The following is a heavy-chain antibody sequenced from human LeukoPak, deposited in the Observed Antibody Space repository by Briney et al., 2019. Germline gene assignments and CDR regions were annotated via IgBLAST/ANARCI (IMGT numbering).Heavy chain of an antibody. D-gene: IGHD5-24*01. J-gene: IGHJ2*01. CDR3: ARAALRDGYRIRYFAL. V-gene: IGHV3-53*01. CDR2: IYSGGST. Sequence: PGGSLRLSCAAPGFTVSSNYMSWVRQAPGKGLEWVSVIYSGGSTYYADSVKGRFTISRDNSKNTLYLQMNSLRSEDTAVYYCARAALRDGYRIRYFALWGRGTLVTVSS. CDR1: GFTVSSNY.